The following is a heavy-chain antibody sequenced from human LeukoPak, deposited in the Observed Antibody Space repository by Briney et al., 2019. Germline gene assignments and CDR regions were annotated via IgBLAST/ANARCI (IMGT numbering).Heavy chain of an antibody. CDR2: INSDGSST. V-gene: IGHV3-74*01. D-gene: IGHD6-19*01. J-gene: IGHJ4*02. CDR1: GFTFSSYW. Sequence: GGSLRLSCAASGFTFSSYWMHWVRQAPGKGLVWVSRINSDGSSTSYAVSVKGRFTISRDNAKNTLYLQMNSLRAEDTAVYYCARDLGGYSSGWTIDYWGQGTLVTVSS. CDR3: ARDLGGYSSGWTIDY.